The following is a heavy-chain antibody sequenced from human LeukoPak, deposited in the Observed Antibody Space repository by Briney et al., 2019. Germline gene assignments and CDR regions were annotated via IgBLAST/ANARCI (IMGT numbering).Heavy chain of an antibody. CDR2: INHSGST. Sequence: SETLSLTCTVSGGSISSYYWSWIRQPPGKGLEWIGEINHSGSTNYNPSLKSRVTISVDTSKNQFSLKLSSVTAADTAVYYCATGGKIYYYYGMDVWGQGTTVTVSS. V-gene: IGHV4-34*01. D-gene: IGHD4-23*01. CDR1: GGSISSYY. J-gene: IGHJ6*02. CDR3: ATGGKIYYYYGMDV.